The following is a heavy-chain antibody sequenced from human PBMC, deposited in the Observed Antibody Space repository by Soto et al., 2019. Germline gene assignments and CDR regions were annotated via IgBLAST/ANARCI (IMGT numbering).Heavy chain of an antibody. CDR2: IWYDGSNK. V-gene: IGHV3-33*01. D-gene: IGHD2-2*01. J-gene: IGHJ4*02. CDR3: ARDRCSSTSCYLFDY. Sequence: QVQLVESGGGVVQPGRSLRLSCAASGFTFSSYGMHWVRQAPGKGLEWVAVIWYDGSNKYYADSVKGRFTISRDNSKNTLYLQMNSPRAEDTAVYYCARDRCSSTSCYLFDYWGQGTLVTVSS. CDR1: GFTFSSYG.